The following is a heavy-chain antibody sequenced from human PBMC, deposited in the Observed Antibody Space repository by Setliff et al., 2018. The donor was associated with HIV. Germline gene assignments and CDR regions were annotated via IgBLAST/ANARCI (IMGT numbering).Heavy chain of an antibody. Sequence: SETLSLTCAVSSGSISSSNWWSWVRQPPGKGLEWIGEIYHSGSTNYNPSLKSRVTMSVDKSKNQFSLKLRSVTAAGTAVYYCAREAVLFGGSYRFDYWGQGTLVTVSS. CDR2: IYHSGST. J-gene: IGHJ4*02. D-gene: IGHD1-26*01. CDR1: SGSISSSNW. V-gene: IGHV4-4*02. CDR3: AREAVLFGGSYRFDY.